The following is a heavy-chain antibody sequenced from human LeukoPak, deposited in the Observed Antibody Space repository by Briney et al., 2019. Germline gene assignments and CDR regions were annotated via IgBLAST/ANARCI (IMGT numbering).Heavy chain of an antibody. V-gene: IGHV1-69*05. CDR2: IIPIFGTA. CDR3: ARDDCGGTDACDI. Sequence: SVKVSCKASGGTFSSYAISWVRQAPGQGLEWMGRIIPIFGTANYAQKFQGRVTITTDESTSTAYMELSSLRAEDTAVYYCARDDCGGTDACDIWGQGTMVTVSS. D-gene: IGHD2-15*01. CDR1: GGTFSSYA. J-gene: IGHJ3*02.